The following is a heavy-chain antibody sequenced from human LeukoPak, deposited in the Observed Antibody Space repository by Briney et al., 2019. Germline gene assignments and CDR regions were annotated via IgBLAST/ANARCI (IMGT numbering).Heavy chain of an antibody. CDR1: GFTFSGSS. CDR3: AKAAPFFLDY. Sequence: GGSLRLSCAASGFTFSGSSMTWVRQAPGKGPECVSSINNVGASTLYADSVKGRFTISRDNSKNTLYLEMNNLRAEDSAIYYCAKAAPFFLDYWGQGALVTVSS. CDR2: INNVGAST. D-gene: IGHD2/OR15-2a*01. V-gene: IGHV3-23*01. J-gene: IGHJ4*02.